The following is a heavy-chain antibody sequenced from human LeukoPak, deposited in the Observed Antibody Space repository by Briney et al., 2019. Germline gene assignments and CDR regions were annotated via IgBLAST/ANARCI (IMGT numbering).Heavy chain of an antibody. D-gene: IGHD6-19*01. CDR1: GYTFTSYA. J-gene: IGHJ4*02. Sequence: ASVTVSCTASGYTFTSYAMHWVRQAPGQRLEWMGWINAGNGNTKYSQKFLGRVTITRDTSASTAYMELSSLRSEDTAVYYCARAVGVAVAGTGYWGQGTLVTVSS. V-gene: IGHV1-3*01. CDR3: ARAVGVAVAGTGY. CDR2: INAGNGNT.